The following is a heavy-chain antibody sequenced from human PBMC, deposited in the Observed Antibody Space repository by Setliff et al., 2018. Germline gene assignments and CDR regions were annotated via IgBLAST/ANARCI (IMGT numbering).Heavy chain of an antibody. Sequence: SETLSLTCTVSDGSLSTYYWSWIRQPPGKGLEFIGYVYYSGTANYSPSLRSRLTISVDTSKNHFSLKLTSVTAADTAAYYCARYTPKLPELGIYGWFDYWGQGTPVTVSS. CDR1: DGSLSTYY. J-gene: IGHJ4*02. D-gene: IGHD7-27*01. CDR3: ARYTPKLPELGIYGWFDY. V-gene: IGHV4-59*12. CDR2: VYYSGTA.